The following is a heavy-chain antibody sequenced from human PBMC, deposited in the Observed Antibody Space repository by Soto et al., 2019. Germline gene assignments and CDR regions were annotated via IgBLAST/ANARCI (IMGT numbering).Heavy chain of an antibody. V-gene: IGHV3-23*01. CDR2: ISGSGGSP. CDR3: AKDAVVVVAAQDFQH. Sequence: GGSLRLSCAASGFTFSGHTMSWVRQAPGKGLEWVSAISGSGGSPSYADSVQGRFTISRDNPKNTLYLQMSSLRVEDTAVYYCAKDAVVVVAAQDFQHWGRGTLVTVSS. CDR1: GFTFSGHT. J-gene: IGHJ1*01. D-gene: IGHD2-15*01.